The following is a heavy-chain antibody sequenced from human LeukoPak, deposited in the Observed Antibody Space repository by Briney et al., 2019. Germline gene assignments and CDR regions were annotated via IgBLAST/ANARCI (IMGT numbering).Heavy chain of an antibody. CDR2: TYYRSKWYN. J-gene: IGHJ4*02. CDR3: ARGPYYDSPLYYFDY. D-gene: IGHD3-22*01. Sequence: SQTLSLTCAISGDSVSSNSAAWNWMRQSPSRGLEWLGRTYYRSKWYNDYAVSVKSRITINPDTSKNQFSMHLNSVTPEDTAVYYCARGPYYDSPLYYFDYWGQRTLVTVSS. CDR1: GDSVSSNSAA. V-gene: IGHV6-1*01.